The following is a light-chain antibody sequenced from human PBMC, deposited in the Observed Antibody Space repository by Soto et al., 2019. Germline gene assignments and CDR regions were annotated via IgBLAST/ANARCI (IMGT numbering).Light chain of an antibody. CDR1: SSNIGSNT. J-gene: IGLJ3*02. CDR3: AAWDDSLNGPV. CDR2: SNN. V-gene: IGLV1-44*01. Sequence: QPVLTQPPSASGIPGQRVTISCSGSSSNIGSNTVNWYQQLPGTAPKLLIYSNNQRPSGVPDRFSGSKSGTSASLAISGLQSEDEADYYCAAWDDSLNGPVFGGGTQLTVL.